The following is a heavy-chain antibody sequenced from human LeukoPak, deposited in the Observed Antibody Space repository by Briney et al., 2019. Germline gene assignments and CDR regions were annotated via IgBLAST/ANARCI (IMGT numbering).Heavy chain of an antibody. CDR2: IYYSGST. J-gene: IGHJ4*02. Sequence: SETLSLTCTVSGGSISSSSYYRGWIRQPPGKGLEWIGSIYYSGSTYYNPSLKSRVTISVDTSKNQFSLKLSSVTAADTAVYYCARHPFDLEVFDYWGQGTLVTVSS. CDR1: GGSISSSSYY. CDR3: ARHPFDLEVFDY. V-gene: IGHV4-39*01. D-gene: IGHD1-1*01.